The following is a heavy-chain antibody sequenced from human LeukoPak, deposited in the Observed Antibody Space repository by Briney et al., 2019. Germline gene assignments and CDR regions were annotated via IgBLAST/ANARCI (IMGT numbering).Heavy chain of an antibody. CDR3: AKDLGPTPYDSSISA. J-gene: IGHJ3*01. D-gene: IGHD3-22*01. CDR1: GFTFSSYA. Sequence: PGGSLRLSCAASGFTFSSYAMTWVRQAPGKGLEWVSAISGSGGSTYYADSVKGRFTISRDNSKNTLYLQMNSLRAEDTAVYYCAKDLGPTPYDSSISAWGQGTMVTVSS. CDR2: ISGSGGST. V-gene: IGHV3-23*01.